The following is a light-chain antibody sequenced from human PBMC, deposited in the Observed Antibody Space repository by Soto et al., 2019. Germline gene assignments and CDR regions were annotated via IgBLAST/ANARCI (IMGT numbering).Light chain of an antibody. J-gene: IGKJ2*01. CDR1: QSVRKD. CDR2: AAS. CDR3: QQYHNWPPST. V-gene: IGKV3D-15*01. Sequence: IVMTQSPVTLSASLRERVTLSCRASQSVRKDLAWYHQKPGQAPRLLIYAASARATGVPDRFSGSGSGTDFTLIINSLQSDDFGVYYCQQYHNWPPSTFGQGTNLEI.